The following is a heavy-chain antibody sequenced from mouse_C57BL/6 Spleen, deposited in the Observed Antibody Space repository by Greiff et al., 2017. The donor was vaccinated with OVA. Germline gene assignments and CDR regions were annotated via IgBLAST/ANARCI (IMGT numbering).Heavy chain of an antibody. J-gene: IGHJ1*03. D-gene: IGHD3-1*01. Sequence: QVQLQQPGTELVKPGASVKLSCKASGYTFTSYWMHWVKQRPGQGLEWIGNINPSNGGTNYNEKFKSKATLTVDKSSSTAYMQLGSLTSEDSAVYYCARWTGLYWYFDVWGTGTTVTVSS. V-gene: IGHV1-53*01. CDR1: GYTFTSYW. CDR2: INPSNGGT. CDR3: ARWTGLYWYFDV.